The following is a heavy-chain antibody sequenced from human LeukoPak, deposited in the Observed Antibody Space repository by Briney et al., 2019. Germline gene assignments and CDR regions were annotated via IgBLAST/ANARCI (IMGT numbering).Heavy chain of an antibody. CDR2: TNSDGSST. Sequence: GGSLRLSCTASGITFSNYWMHWVRQAPGKGLVWVSRTNSDGSSTSYADSVKGRFTISRDNAKNTLYLQMNSLRAEDTAVYYCAGSSSWTFDIWGQGTMVTVSS. J-gene: IGHJ3*02. CDR3: AGSSSWTFDI. D-gene: IGHD1-1*01. V-gene: IGHV3-74*01. CDR1: GITFSNYW.